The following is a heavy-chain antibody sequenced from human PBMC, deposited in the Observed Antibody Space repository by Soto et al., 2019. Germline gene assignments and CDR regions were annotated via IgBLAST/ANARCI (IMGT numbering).Heavy chain of an antibody. J-gene: IGHJ4*02. CDR1: GYTFHSYL. V-gene: IGHV1-18*01. CDR2: ISAYNYNT. Sequence: ASVKVSCKASGYTFHSYLFNWVRQAPGHGLEWMGRISAYNYNTHYAQNFEGRVTMTTDTSTSTAYMELRSLRSDETAIYYCARTTGVSRLVIEYWGQGTKVTVSS. D-gene: IGHD3-10*01. CDR3: ARTTGVSRLVIEY.